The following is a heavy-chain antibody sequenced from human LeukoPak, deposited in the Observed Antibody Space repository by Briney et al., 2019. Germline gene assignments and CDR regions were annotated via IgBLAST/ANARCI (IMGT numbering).Heavy chain of an antibody. V-gene: IGHV4-59*11. Sequence: WGTPALIWTVSGSPLSSHYWSWVRQPPGKGLEWIGYLFYRGISNYNPSIKRRLTKSVNTPKNQFPLPLSAVPAADTAVYYWENGLPYYYGTGRLNCSWFDPWGQGTLVTVSS. J-gene: IGHJ5*02. CDR2: LFYRGIS. CDR1: GSPLSSHY. CDR3: ENGLPYYYGTGRLNCSWFDP. D-gene: IGHD3-10*01.